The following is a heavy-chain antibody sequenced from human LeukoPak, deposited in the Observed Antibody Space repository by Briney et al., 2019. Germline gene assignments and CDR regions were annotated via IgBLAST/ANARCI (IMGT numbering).Heavy chain of an antibody. D-gene: IGHD6-19*01. CDR1: GYTFTGYY. V-gene: IGHV1-2*02. CDR3: ASHSSGWYEYYFDY. Sequence: SVSVSCKASGYTFTGYYMHWVRQAPGQGLEWMGWINPNSGGTNYAQKFQGRVTMTRDTSISTAYMELSRLRSDDTAVYYCASHSSGWYEYYFDYGGQGTVDTVSS. CDR2: INPNSGGT. J-gene: IGHJ4*02.